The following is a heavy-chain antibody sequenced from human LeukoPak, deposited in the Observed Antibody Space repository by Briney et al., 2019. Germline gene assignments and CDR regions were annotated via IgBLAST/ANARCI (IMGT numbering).Heavy chain of an antibody. J-gene: IGHJ3*02. CDR2: IYPGDSDT. Sequence: GESLKISFKGSEYSFTSYWIGWVRQMPGKGLEWMGIIYPGDSDTRYSPSFQGQVTISADKSISTAYLQWSSLKASDTAMYYCAKTYYYGSGSPADAFDIWGQGTMVTVSS. CDR3: AKTYYYGSGSPADAFDI. V-gene: IGHV5-51*01. D-gene: IGHD3-10*01. CDR1: EYSFTSYW.